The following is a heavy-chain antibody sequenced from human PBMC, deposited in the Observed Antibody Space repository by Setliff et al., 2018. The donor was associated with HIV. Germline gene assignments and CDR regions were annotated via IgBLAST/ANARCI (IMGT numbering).Heavy chain of an antibody. CDR3: ARGTLYYDYVWGTPFPFDY. D-gene: IGHD3-16*01. CDR2: IYHSGTT. V-gene: IGHV4-4*02. CDR1: GGSISSSNW. Sequence: ASETLSLTCAVSGGSISSSNWWGWVRQPPGKGLEWIGEIYHSGTTNYNPSLKSRVTISVDKSKNQFSLKLSSVTAADTAVCYCARGTLYYDYVWGTPFPFDYWGQGTLVTVSS. J-gene: IGHJ4*02.